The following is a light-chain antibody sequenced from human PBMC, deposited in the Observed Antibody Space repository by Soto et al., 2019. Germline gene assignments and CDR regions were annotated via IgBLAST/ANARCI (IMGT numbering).Light chain of an antibody. J-gene: IGKJ4*01. CDR3: QQYGSSPLT. CDR1: QSVGSD. CDR2: GAS. V-gene: IGKV3-20*01. Sequence: EIVMTQSPATLSVSPGERATLSCRASQSVGSDLAWYQQKPGQAPRLLIYGASSRANGIPDRFSGSGSGTDFTLTISRLEPEDFAVYYCQQYGSSPLTFGGGTKVDIK.